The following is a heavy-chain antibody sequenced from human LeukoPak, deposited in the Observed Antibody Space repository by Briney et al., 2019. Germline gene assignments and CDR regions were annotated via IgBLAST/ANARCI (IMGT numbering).Heavy chain of an antibody. CDR3: VALIRGLGY. V-gene: IGHV3-72*01. D-gene: IGHD3-10*01. CDR1: GFTFSDHY. Sequence: GGSLRLSCAASGFTFSDHYMDWVRQAPGKGLDWIGRSRNRAHSYSTESAASVKRRFTVSRADSENSLYLQMNSLKTDDTAVYYCVALIRGLGYWGQGTLVTVSS. CDR2: SRNRAHSYST. J-gene: IGHJ4*02.